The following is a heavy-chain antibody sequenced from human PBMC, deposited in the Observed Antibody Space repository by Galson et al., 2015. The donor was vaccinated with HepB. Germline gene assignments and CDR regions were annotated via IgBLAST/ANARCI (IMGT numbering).Heavy chain of an antibody. CDR3: ARQSIFGVVINSFDY. Sequence: SLRLSCAASGFTFSSYAMSWVRQAPGKGLEWVSGISGSGGSTYYADSVKGRFTISRDNSKNTLYLQMNSLRAEDTAVYYCARQSIFGVVINSFDYWGQGTLVTVSS. CDR1: GFTFSSYA. D-gene: IGHD3-3*01. CDR2: ISGSGGST. J-gene: IGHJ4*02. V-gene: IGHV3-23*01.